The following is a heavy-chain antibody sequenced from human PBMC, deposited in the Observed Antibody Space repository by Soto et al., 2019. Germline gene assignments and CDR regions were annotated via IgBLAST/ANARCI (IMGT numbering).Heavy chain of an antibody. Sequence: PGGSLRLSCAASVFTFSNAWMSWVRQAPGKGLEWVGRIKSKTDGGTTDYAAPVKGRFTISRGDSKNTLYLQMNSLKTEDTAVYYCTTDLYYYDSSGDYGMDVWGQGTTVTVSS. CDR2: IKSKTDGGTT. CDR3: TTDLYYYDSSGDYGMDV. D-gene: IGHD3-22*01. CDR1: VFTFSNAW. V-gene: IGHV3-15*01. J-gene: IGHJ6*02.